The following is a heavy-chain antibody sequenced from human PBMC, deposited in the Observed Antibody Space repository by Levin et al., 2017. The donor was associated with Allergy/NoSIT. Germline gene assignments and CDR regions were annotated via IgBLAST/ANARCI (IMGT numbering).Heavy chain of an antibody. D-gene: IGHD3-3*01. CDR2: ITSSSSYI. Sequence: GESLKISCAASGFTLSSYSMDWVRQAPGKGLEWVSSITSSSSYIYYADSVKGRFTISRDNAKNSLYLQMNSLRAEDTAVYYCAKEIDCGFWSGYLPCYYYGMDVWGQGTTVTVSS. CDR1: GFTLSSYS. J-gene: IGHJ6*02. V-gene: IGHV3-21*01. CDR3: AKEIDCGFWSGYLPCYYYGMDV.